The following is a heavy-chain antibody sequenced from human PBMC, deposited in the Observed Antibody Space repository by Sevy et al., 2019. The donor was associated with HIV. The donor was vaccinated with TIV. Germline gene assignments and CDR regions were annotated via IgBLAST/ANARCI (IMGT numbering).Heavy chain of an antibody. CDR3: ALIENNNV. J-gene: IGHJ4*02. CDR2: FYSSGGT. CDR1: GGSISSQY. Sequence: SETLSLTCTVSGGSISSQYWSWVRQPVGKGVEWIGHFYSSGGTDYNPSLKSRVTMSVDTSENSFFLKMASVTAADTAIYYCALIENNNVWGQGILVTVSS. D-gene: IGHD1-1*01. V-gene: IGHV4-4*07.